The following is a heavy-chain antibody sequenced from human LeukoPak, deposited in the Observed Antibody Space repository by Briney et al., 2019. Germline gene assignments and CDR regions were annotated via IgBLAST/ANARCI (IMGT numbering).Heavy chain of an antibody. CDR1: GYDFSNYW. CDR3: ARGNYYDSSGYFDY. D-gene: IGHD3-22*01. V-gene: IGHV5-51*01. Sequence: PGEPLKISCKGSGYDFSNYWIGWVRHMPGKGLEWMGSTYPIDYDTRYRPSFQGQVTISADKSISAAYLQWSSLKASDTAIYYCARGNYYDSSGYFDYWGQGTLVTVSS. J-gene: IGHJ4*02. CDR2: TYPIDYDT.